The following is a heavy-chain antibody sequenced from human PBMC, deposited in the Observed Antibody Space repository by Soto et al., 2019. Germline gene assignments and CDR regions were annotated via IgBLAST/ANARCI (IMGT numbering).Heavy chain of an antibody. Sequence: QVQLQESGPGLVKPSETLSLTCTVSGGSVSSGSYYWSWIRQPPGKGLEWIGYIHYSGSTNYNPSLKSRVTTSVDTSKNRCALKLNSVTAADTAVHYCAREGRGSSSRSIDYWGQETLVTVTS. CDR1: GGSVSSGSYY. CDR2: IHYSGST. D-gene: IGHD6-13*01. V-gene: IGHV4-61*01. J-gene: IGHJ4*02. CDR3: AREGRGSSSRSIDY.